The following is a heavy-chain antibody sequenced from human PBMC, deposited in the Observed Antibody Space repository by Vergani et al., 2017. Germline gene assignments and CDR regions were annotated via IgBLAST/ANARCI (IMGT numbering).Heavy chain of an antibody. CDR2: ISYSGST. V-gene: IGHV4-39*07. CDR3: ARAVVVVAATLRLHSNFDY. Sequence: QLPLQESGPGLVKPSETLSLTCTVSGGSISSSSYYWGWIRQPPGKGLEWIGSISYSGSTYYNPSLKSRVTISVDTSKNQFSLKLSSVTAADTAVYYCARAVVVVAATLRLHSNFDYWGQGTLVTVSS. D-gene: IGHD2-15*01. CDR1: GGSISSSSYY. J-gene: IGHJ4*02.